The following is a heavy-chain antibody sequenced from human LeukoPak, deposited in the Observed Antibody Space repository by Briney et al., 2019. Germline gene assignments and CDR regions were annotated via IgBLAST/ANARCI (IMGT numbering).Heavy chain of an antibody. D-gene: IGHD6-19*01. V-gene: IGHV4-59*01. CDR3: ARDAAYSSGWFRSPNDAFDI. CDR1: GGSISSYY. CDR2: IYYSGST. Sequence: SETLSLTCTVSGGSISSYYWSWIRQPPGKGLEWIGYIYYSGSTNYNPSLKSRVTISVDTSKNQFSLKLSSVTAADTAVYYCARDAAYSSGWFRSPNDAFDIWGQGTMVTVSS. J-gene: IGHJ3*02.